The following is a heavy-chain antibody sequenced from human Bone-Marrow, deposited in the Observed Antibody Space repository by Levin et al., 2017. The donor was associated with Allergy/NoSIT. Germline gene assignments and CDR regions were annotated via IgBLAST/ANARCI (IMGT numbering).Heavy chain of an antibody. CDR2: IKRKSDGETT. D-gene: IGHD2-2*01. V-gene: IGHV3-15*05. CDR1: GFTFSKAW. CDR3: TADLEESSTYSCDY. Sequence: RPGGSLRLSCAASGFTFSKAWMTWVRQAPGKGLECVARIKRKSDGETTDYAAPVKGRFTISRDDSKNTVYLQMNSLTTEDTAMYYCTADLEESSTYSCDYWGQGTLVTVSS. J-gene: IGHJ4*02.